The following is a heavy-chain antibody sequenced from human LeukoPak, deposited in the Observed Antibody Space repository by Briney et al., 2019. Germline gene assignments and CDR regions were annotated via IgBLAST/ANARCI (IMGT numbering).Heavy chain of an antibody. D-gene: IGHD5-18*01. CDR2: VSYSGTT. Sequence: SETLSLTCTVFGGSISPYYWSWVRHPPGKGLEWIGYVSYSGTTDYNPSLKSRVIISIDTSKNQFSLRLRSVTAADTAVYYCARENDRYGRIDYWGQGTQVTVSS. CDR1: GGSISPYY. J-gene: IGHJ4*02. CDR3: ARENDRYGRIDY. V-gene: IGHV4-59*01.